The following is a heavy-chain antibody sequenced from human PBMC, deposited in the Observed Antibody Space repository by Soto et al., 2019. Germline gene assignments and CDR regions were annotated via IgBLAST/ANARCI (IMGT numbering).Heavy chain of an antibody. CDR1: GGSFSGYY. CDR3: ARGLNYYYYYYMDV. V-gene: IGHV4-34*01. Sequence: SETLSLTCAVYGGSFSGYYWSWIRQPPGKGLEWIGEINHSGSTNYNPSLKSRVTISVDTSKNQFSLKLSSVAAADTAVYYCARGLNYYYYYYMDVWGKGTTVTVSS. J-gene: IGHJ6*03. CDR2: INHSGST.